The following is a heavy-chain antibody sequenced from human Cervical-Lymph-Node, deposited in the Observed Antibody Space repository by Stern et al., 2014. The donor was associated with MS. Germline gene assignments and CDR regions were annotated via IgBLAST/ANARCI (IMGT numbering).Heavy chain of an antibody. CDR3: ARPAAARYFDY. CDR1: GFTFGRHS. D-gene: IGHD6-25*01. Sequence: QVQLVQSGGGVVQPGRSLRLTCATSGFTFGRHSMHWVRQAPGKGLEWVAILSYDGSSRPYADSVKCRFTISRDNSNNTLYLQVNSLRVEDSAMYYCARPAAARYFDYWGQGSQVTVSS. CDR2: LSYDGSSR. V-gene: IGHV3-30-3*01. J-gene: IGHJ4*02.